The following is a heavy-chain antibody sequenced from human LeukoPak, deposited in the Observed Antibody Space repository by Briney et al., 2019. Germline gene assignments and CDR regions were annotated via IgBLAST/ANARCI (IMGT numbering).Heavy chain of an antibody. CDR3: AKDGFGELFGGMDV. J-gene: IGHJ6*02. D-gene: IGHD3-10*01. CDR1: GFTFSSYS. CDR2: ISSSSSYI. V-gene: IGHV3-21*04. Sequence: RGSLRLSCAASGFTFSSYSMNWVRQAPGKGLEWVSSISSSSSYIYYADSVKGRFTISRDNSKNALYLQMNSLRAEDTAVYYCAKDGFGELFGGMDVWGQGTTVTVSS.